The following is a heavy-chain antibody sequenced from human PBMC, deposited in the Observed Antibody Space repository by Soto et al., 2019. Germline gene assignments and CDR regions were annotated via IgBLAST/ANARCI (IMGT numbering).Heavy chain of an antibody. Sequence: EVQLVESGGGLVQPGGSLRLSCAASGFTVSSNYMSWVRQAPGKGLEWVSVIYSGGSTYYADSVKGRFTISRHNSKNTLYLQMNSLRAEDTAVYYCAISSGWYLDAFDILGQGTMVTVSS. CDR1: GFTVSSNY. V-gene: IGHV3-53*04. D-gene: IGHD6-19*01. CDR2: IYSGGST. J-gene: IGHJ3*02. CDR3: AISSGWYLDAFDI.